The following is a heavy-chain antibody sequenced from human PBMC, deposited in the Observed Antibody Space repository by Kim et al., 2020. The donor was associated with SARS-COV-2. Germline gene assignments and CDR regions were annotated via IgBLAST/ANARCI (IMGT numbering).Heavy chain of an antibody. V-gene: IGHV6-1*01. J-gene: IGHJ4*02. Sequence: AVAVKSRITINPDPSKNQFSLQLNSVTPEDTAVYYCAREMEVGATTSFDYWGQGTLVTVSS. D-gene: IGHD1-26*01. CDR3: AREMEVGATTSFDY.